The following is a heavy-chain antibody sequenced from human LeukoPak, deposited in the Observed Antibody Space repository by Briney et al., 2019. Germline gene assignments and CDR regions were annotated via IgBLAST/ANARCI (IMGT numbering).Heavy chain of an antibody. CDR2: ISYDGNNK. Sequence: GGSLRLSCAASGFTFSSFALHWVRQAPGKGLQWVAVISYDGNNKYYADSVKGRFTISRDNSKNKLYLQMNSLRAEDTAVYYCAKAGPYYDSSGWEYYFDYWGQGTLVTVSS. CDR1: GFTFSSFA. V-gene: IGHV3-30*07. CDR3: AKAGPYYDSSGWEYYFDY. J-gene: IGHJ4*02. D-gene: IGHD3-22*01.